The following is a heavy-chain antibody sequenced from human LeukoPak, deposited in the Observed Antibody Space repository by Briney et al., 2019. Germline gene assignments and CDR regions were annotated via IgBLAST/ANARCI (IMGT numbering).Heavy chain of an antibody. Sequence: GGSLRLSCAASGFSLSNYSMNWVRQAPGKGLEWVSYISSSSSTIYYADSVKGRFTISRDNAKNSLYLQMNSLRAEDTAVYYCARGRNGLWVGPNHDYWGQGTLVTVSS. V-gene: IGHV3-48*04. D-gene: IGHD5-18*01. J-gene: IGHJ4*02. CDR3: ARGRNGLWVGPNHDY. CDR2: ISSSSSTI. CDR1: GFSLSNYS.